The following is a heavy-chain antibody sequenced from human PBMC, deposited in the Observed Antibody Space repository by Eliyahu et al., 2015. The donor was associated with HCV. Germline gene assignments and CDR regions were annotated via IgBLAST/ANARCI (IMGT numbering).Heavy chain of an antibody. CDR3: ARTPIDGYNSYYFDY. CDR1: GFSLSTSGMC. V-gene: IGHV2-70*01. CDR2: IDWDDDK. D-gene: IGHD5-24*01. J-gene: IGHJ4*02. Sequence: QVTLRESGPALVKPTQTLTLTCTFSGFSLSTSGMCVSWIRQPPGKALEWLALIDWDDDKYYSTSLKTRLTISKDTSKNQVVLTMTNMDPVDTATYYCARTPIDGYNSYYFDYWGQGTLVTVSS.